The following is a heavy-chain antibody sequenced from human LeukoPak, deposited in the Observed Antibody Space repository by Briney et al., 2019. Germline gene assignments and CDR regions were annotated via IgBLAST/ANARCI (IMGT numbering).Heavy chain of an antibody. J-gene: IGHJ3*02. CDR1: GGSISSYY. V-gene: IGHV4-59*08. CDR2: IYYSGST. Sequence: SETLSLTCTVSGGSISSYYWSWIRQPPGKGLEWIGSIYYSGSTYYNPSLKSRVTISVDTSKNQFSLKLSSVTAADTAVYYCARHDVTEVAFDIWGQGTMVTVSS. CDR3: ARHDVTEVAFDI.